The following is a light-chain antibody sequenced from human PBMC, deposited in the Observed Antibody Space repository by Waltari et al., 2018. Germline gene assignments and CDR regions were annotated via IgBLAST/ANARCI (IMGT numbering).Light chain of an antibody. CDR3: CSYAGRNIWV. V-gene: IGLV2-23*02. Sequence: QLGLTQPASVSGSPGQSLTSSCTGTSSHVGFYNLFYWYQQHPGKAPELVVYEVISRPSGVSNRFSGSKSGNTASLTSSGLQAEDEADYYCCSYAGRNIWVFGGGTKLTVL. CDR2: EVI. J-gene: IGLJ3*02. CDR1: SSHVGFYNL.